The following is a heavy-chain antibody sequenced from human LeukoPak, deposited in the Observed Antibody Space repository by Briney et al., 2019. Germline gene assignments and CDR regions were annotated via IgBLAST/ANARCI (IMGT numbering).Heavy chain of an antibody. CDR1: GFTFSIYN. Sequence: GGSLRLSCATSGFTFSIYNTNWVRQAPGKGLEWVSSITTGSTFISYADSVKGRFTISRDNSKNSLFLQMNSLRAEDTAVYYCTRTPSTVSTRIRFDYWGQGTLLSVSS. D-gene: IGHD2-21*02. CDR3: TRTPSTVSTRIRFDY. V-gene: IGHV3-21*01. J-gene: IGHJ4*02. CDR2: ITTGSTFI.